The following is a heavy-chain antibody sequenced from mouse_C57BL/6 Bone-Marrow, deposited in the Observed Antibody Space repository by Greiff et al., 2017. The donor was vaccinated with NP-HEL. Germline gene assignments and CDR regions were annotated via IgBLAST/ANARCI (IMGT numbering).Heavy chain of an antibody. Sequence: QVQLKESGPGLVAPSQSLSITCTVSGFSLTSYAISWVRQPPGKGLEWLGVIWTGGGSNYNSALLSRLSISKDNSTSKVFFKMNSLQTDDTARYYCARVYYGSSVYWYFDVWGTGTTVTVSS. CDR1: GFSLTSYA. D-gene: IGHD1-1*01. J-gene: IGHJ1*03. CDR2: IWTGGGS. CDR3: ARVYYGSSVYWYFDV. V-gene: IGHV2-9-1*01.